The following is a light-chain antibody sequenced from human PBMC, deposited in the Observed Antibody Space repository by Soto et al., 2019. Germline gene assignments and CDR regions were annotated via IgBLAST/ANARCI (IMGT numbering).Light chain of an antibody. CDR2: DAS. CDR1: QSVSSY. Sequence: EIVLTQSPASLSLSPGERATLSCRASQSVSSYLAWYQQKPGQAPRLLIYDASNRATGIPARFSGSGSGTDFTLTISSLEPEDFAVYYCQQRRSWPPTFGQGTKVDIK. V-gene: IGKV3-11*01. J-gene: IGKJ1*01. CDR3: QQRRSWPPT.